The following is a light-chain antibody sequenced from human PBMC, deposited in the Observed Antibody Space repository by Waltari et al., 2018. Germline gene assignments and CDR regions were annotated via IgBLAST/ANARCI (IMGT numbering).Light chain of an antibody. CDR3: QQANSFPFT. Sequence: DIQMTQSPSSVSASVGDTVTITCRASQAISIWLAWYQQKPGRAPNLLIYAASSLESGVPARFSGSGSGTDFTLTITNLQPEDFATYYCQQANSFPFTFGGWTKVEI. CDR2: AAS. CDR1: QAISIW. V-gene: IGKV1D-12*01. J-gene: IGKJ4*01.